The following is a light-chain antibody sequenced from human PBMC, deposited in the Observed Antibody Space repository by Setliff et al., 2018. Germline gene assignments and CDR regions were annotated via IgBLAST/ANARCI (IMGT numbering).Light chain of an antibody. CDR1: GSDVGGYTY. CDR3: SSYTTDSTLV. J-gene: IGLJ3*02. Sequence: QSVLTQPASVSGSPGQSITISCTGTGSDVGGYTYVSWYQQHPGKAPKLLIFGVSNRPSGVSNRFSASKSGNTASLAISGLQAEDEADYYCSSYTTDSTLVFGGGTKGTVL. CDR2: GVS. V-gene: IGLV2-14*03.